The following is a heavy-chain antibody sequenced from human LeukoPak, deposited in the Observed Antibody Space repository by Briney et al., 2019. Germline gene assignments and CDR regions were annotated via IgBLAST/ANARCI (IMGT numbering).Heavy chain of an antibody. CDR1: GYTFTSYD. Sequence: ASVKVSCKASGYTFTSYDINWVRQATGQGLEWMGWVSPNSGKTGYAQKFQGRVTMTRNTSTSTAYMELRSLRSDDTAVYYCARGEQLVPWGSFDYWGQGTLVTVSS. CDR3: ARGEQLVPWGSFDY. D-gene: IGHD6-13*01. J-gene: IGHJ4*02. V-gene: IGHV1-8*01. CDR2: VSPNSGKT.